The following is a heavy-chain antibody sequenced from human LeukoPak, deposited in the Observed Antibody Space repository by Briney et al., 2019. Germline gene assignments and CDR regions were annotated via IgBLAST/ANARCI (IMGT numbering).Heavy chain of an antibody. Sequence: GGSLRLSCAASGFTVSSNYMSWVRQAPGKGLEWVSVIYSGGSAYYADSVKGRFTISRDNSMNTLYLHMNSLRAEDTAVYYCARFVINSSGYYDYFDYWGQGTLVTVSS. CDR1: GFTVSSNY. CDR2: IYSGGSA. D-gene: IGHD3-22*01. CDR3: ARFVINSSGYYDYFDY. V-gene: IGHV3-66*01. J-gene: IGHJ4*02.